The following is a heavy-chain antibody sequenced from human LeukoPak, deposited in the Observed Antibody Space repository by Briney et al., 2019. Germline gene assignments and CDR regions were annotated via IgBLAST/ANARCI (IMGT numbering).Heavy chain of an antibody. CDR1: GFTFSSYA. Sequence: GRSLRLSCAASGFTFSSYAMSWVRQAPGKGLEWVSAISGSGGSTYYADSVKGRFTISRDNPKNTLYLQMNSLRAEDTAVYYCANVYYFGSGTYESRYFDYWGQGTLVTVSS. V-gene: IGHV3-23*01. J-gene: IGHJ4*02. CDR3: ANVYYFGSGTYESRYFDY. CDR2: ISGSGGST. D-gene: IGHD3-10*01.